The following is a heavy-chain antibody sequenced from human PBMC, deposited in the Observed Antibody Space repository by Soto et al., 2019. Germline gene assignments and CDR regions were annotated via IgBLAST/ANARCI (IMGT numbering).Heavy chain of an antibody. D-gene: IGHD3-3*01. CDR3: ARGQVGVVIIRGYYYGMDV. Sequence: QVQLVQSGAEVKKPGSSVKVSCKASGGTFSSYAISWVRQAPGQGLEWMGGIIPIFGTANYAQKFQGRVTITADKSTSTAYRELGSLRSEDTAVYYCARGQVGVVIIRGYYYGMDVWGQGTTVTVSS. CDR1: GGTFSSYA. CDR2: IIPIFGTA. V-gene: IGHV1-69*06. J-gene: IGHJ6*02.